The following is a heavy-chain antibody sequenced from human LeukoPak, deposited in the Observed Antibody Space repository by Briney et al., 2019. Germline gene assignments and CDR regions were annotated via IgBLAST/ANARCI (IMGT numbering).Heavy chain of an antibody. CDR2: IIPVFGTA. V-gene: IGHV1-69*13. J-gene: IGHJ4*02. CDR3: ARGGVLRYFDGLLYLDY. CDR1: GGTFNNYA. D-gene: IGHD3-9*01. Sequence: ASVKVSCKASGGTFNNYAFSWVRQAPGQGLEWMGGIIPVFGTANYAQKLQGRVTITADESTSTSYMELSSLRLEDTAVYYCARGGVLRYFDGLLYLDYWGQGTLVTVSS.